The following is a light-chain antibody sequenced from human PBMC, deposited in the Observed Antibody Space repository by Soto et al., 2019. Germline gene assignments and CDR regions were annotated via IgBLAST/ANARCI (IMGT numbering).Light chain of an antibody. CDR3: QQYNNWPPAWT. J-gene: IGKJ1*01. V-gene: IGKV3-15*01. Sequence: EIVRTQSPATLSVSPGERATLSCRASQSVSSNLAWYQQKPGQAPRLLIYGASTRATGIPARFSGSGSGTEFTLTISSLQYEDFAVYYCQQYNNWPPAWTFGQGTKVEIK. CDR1: QSVSSN. CDR2: GAS.